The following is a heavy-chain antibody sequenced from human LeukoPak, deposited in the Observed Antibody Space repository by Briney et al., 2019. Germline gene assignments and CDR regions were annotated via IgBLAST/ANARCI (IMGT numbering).Heavy chain of an antibody. Sequence: SQTLSLTCTVSGGSISSGDHYWSWIRQPPGKGLEWIGYIYYSGSTYYNPSLKSRVTISVDTSKNQFSLKLSSVTAADTAVYYCARASVLYDFWSGYAAFDYWGQGTLVTVSS. CDR2: IYYSGST. J-gene: IGHJ4*02. CDR1: GGSISSGDHY. CDR3: ARASVLYDFWSGYAAFDY. V-gene: IGHV4-30-4*08. D-gene: IGHD3-3*01.